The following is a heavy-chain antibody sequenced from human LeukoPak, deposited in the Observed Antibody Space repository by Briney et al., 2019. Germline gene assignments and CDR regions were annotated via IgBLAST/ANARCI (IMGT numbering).Heavy chain of an antibody. D-gene: IGHD6-19*01. V-gene: IGHV4-34*01. J-gene: IGHJ5*02. CDR1: GGSFSGYY. CDR3: ARHGPNSSGWYPPFDP. Sequence: SETLSLTCAVYGGSFSGYYWSWIRQPPGKGLEWIGEINHSGSTNYNPSLKSRVTISVDTSKNQFSLKLSSVTAADTAVYYCARHGPNSSGWYPPFDPWGQGTLVTVSS. CDR2: INHSGST.